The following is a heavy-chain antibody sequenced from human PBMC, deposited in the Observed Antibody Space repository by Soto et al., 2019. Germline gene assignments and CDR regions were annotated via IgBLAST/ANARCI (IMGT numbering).Heavy chain of an antibody. J-gene: IGHJ5*02. CDR3: ARELLTTGNTRVNLLDP. D-gene: IGHD1-1*01. CDR2: ISGDNGDT. CDR1: GYTFSKYA. V-gene: IGHV1-18*01. Sequence: GPEVKKPGASVKVSCKTSGYTFSKYAINWVRQAPVEGLEWMGSISGDNGDTNYAESLQGRVTMTTDTSTGTAYMELRSLRSDDTAVYYCARELLTTGNTRVNLLDPWGQGSLVTVSS.